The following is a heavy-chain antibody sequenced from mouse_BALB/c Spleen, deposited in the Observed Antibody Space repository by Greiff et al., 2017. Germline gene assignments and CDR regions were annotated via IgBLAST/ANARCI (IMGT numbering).Heavy chain of an antibody. D-gene: IGHD2-12*01. CDR2: ISSGGGST. V-gene: IGHV5-12-1*01. CDR3: ARKGYCYYWGYAMDY. CDR1: GFAFSSYD. Sequence: EVKVEESGGGLVKPGGSLKLSCAASGFAFSSYDMSWVRQTPEKTLEWVAYISSGGGSTYYPDSVKGRFTISRDNARNILYLQMSSLRSEDTAMYYGARKGYCYYWGYAMDYWGQGTSVTVSS. J-gene: IGHJ4*01.